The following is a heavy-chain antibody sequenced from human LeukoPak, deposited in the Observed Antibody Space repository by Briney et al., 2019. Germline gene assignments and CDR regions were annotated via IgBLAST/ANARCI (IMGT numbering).Heavy chain of an antibody. CDR1: GGTFSSYA. J-gene: IGHJ6*03. CDR3: ATRKPEVSGYDWRGYLDYYYYYMDV. V-gene: IGHV1-69*13. CDR2: IIPIFGTA. Sequence: ASVKVSCKASGGTFSSYAISWVRQAPGQGLEWMGGIIPIFGTANYAQKFQGSVTITADESTSTAYMELSSLRSEDTAVYYCATRKPEVSGYDWRGYLDYYYYYMDVWGKGTTVTVSS. D-gene: IGHD5-12*01.